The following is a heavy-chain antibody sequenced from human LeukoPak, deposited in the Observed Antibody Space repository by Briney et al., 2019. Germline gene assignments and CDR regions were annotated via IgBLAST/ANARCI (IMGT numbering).Heavy chain of an antibody. D-gene: IGHD2-2*01. CDR1: GGSFSGYY. J-gene: IGHJ5*02. CDR3: ASGLRECSSTRCSNNWFDP. V-gene: IGHV4-34*01. CDR2: INHSGST. Sequence: PSETLSLTCAVYGGSFSGYYWSWIRQPPGKGLEWIGEINHSGSTNYNPSLKSRVTISVDTSKNQFSLKLSSVTAADTAVYYCASGLRECSSTRCSNNWFDPWGQGTLVTVSS.